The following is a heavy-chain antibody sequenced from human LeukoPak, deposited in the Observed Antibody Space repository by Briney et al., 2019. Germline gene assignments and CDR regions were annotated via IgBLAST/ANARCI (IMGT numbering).Heavy chain of an antibody. V-gene: IGHV3-13*04. D-gene: IGHD4/OR15-4a*01. CDR2: IGAAGDT. CDR1: GFTFSSYD. Sequence: GGSLRLSCAASGFTFSSYDIQWVRQATGKGLEWVSSIGAAGDTYYAGSVKGRFTLSRENAKKSSYLQMNNLGAGDTAVDYCARGVLGFDYWGQGTLVTVSS. J-gene: IGHJ4*02. CDR3: ARGVLGFDY.